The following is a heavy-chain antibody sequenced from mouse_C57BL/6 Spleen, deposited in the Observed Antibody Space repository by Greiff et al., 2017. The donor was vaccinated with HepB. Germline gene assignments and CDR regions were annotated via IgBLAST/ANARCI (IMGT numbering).Heavy chain of an antibody. CDR1: GYTFTDYY. CDR3: ARDRYGYDKKGAMDD. CDR2: LNPNNGGT. J-gene: IGHJ4*01. Sequence: EVQLQQSGPELVKPGASVKISCKASGYTFTDYYMNWVKQSHGKSLEWIGDLNPNNGGTSYNQKFKGKATLTVDKSSSTAYMELRSLTSEDSAVYYGARDRYGYDKKGAMDDWGQGTSVTVSS. V-gene: IGHV1-26*01. D-gene: IGHD2-2*01.